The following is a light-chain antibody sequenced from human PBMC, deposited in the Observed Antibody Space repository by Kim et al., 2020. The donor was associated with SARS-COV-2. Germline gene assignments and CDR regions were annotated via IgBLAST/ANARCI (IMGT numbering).Light chain of an antibody. CDR1: QSVSSSY. CDR3: QQYGSLWT. J-gene: IGKJ1*01. CDR2: GAS. Sequence: PGERATRSCRASQSVSSSYLAWYQQKPGQAPRLLIEGASSRATGIPDRFRGSGSGTDFTLTISRLEPEDFAVYYCQQYGSLWTFGQGTKVEIK. V-gene: IGKV3-20*01.